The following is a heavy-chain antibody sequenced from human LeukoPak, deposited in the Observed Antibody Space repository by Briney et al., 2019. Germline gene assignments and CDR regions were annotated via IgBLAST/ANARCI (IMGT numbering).Heavy chain of an antibody. CDR1: GFTFDNYA. Sequence: GGSLRLSCAASGFTFDNYAMHWIRQGPGKGLEWVSGISWNSGSIAYADSVKGRFSISRDNAKNSLYLQMNSLRAEDTALYYCARRGYGGEFDYWGQGTLVTVSS. CDR3: ARRGYGGEFDY. V-gene: IGHV3-9*01. CDR2: ISWNSGSI. J-gene: IGHJ4*02. D-gene: IGHD4-23*01.